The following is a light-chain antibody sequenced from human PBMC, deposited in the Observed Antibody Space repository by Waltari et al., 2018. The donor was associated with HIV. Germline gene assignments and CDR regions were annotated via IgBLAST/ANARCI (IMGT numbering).Light chain of an antibody. CDR1: QSIGSN. CDR2: YAS. V-gene: IGKV6-21*01. Sequence: EVVLTQSPDFLSVAPKEKVTITCRASQSIGSNLHGYQQKTGQSPRLLIKYASQPFSGVPSRFSGSGSGTDFTLTINSLEPEDASTYFCHQSSSLPLTFGGGTKVETK. CDR3: HQSSSLPLT. J-gene: IGKJ4*01.